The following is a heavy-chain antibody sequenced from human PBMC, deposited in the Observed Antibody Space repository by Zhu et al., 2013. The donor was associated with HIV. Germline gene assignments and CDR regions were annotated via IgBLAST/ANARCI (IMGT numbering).Heavy chain of an antibody. J-gene: IGHJ3*02. Sequence: QVQLVQSGAEVKKPGASVKVSCKASGYTFTGYYMHWVRQAPGQGLEWVGWINPNSGGTNYAQKFQGRVTMTRDTSISTAYMELSRLRSDDTAVYYCARGRPQSWMMIVVMTAFDIWGQGTMVTVSS. CDR2: INPNSGGT. CDR3: ARGRPQSWMMIVVMTAFDI. D-gene: IGHD3-22*01. V-gene: IGHV1-2*02. CDR1: GYTFTGYY.